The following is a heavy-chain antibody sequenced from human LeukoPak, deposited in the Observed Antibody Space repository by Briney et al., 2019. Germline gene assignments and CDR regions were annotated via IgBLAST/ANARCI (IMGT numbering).Heavy chain of an antibody. CDR2: IYPLNSNT. Sequence: KTGESLKISCQASGYNFTNYWIGWVRQMPGKGPEWMGVIYPLNSNTKYSPSVQGQVTISVDQSIRTAYLQWSSLKASDTAIYYCARQAPFYIHIPGDDAFDIWGQGTMVTVSS. CDR3: ARQAPFYIHIPGDDAFDI. CDR1: GYNFTNYW. J-gene: IGHJ3*02. D-gene: IGHD2-21*01. V-gene: IGHV5-51*01.